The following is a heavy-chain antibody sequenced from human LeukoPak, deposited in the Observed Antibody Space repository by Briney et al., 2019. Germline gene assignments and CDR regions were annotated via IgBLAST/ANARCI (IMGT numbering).Heavy chain of an antibody. CDR1: GFTFSRRW. Sequence: GGSLRLSCAASGFTFSRRWMNWVRQATGKGLEWVANIKEDGSEKYYVDSVKGRFTISRDNAKNSLCLQMNSLRAEDTAIYYCVRSGGYWGQGTLVTVSS. D-gene: IGHD1-26*01. CDR3: VRSGGY. J-gene: IGHJ4*02. CDR2: IKEDGSEK. V-gene: IGHV3-7*05.